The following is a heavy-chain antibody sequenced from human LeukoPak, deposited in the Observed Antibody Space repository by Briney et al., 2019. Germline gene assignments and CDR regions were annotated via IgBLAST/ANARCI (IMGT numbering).Heavy chain of an antibody. J-gene: IGHJ4*02. CDR3: ARDGGNDYGDYERGRIDY. V-gene: IGHV1-69*04. D-gene: IGHD4-17*01. Sequence: ASVKVSCKASGGTFSSYAISWGRQAPGQGLEWMGRIIPILGIANYAQKFQGRVTITADKSTSTAYMELSSLRSEDTAVYYCARDGGNDYGDYERGRIDYWGQGTPVTVSS. CDR2: IIPILGIA. CDR1: GGTFSSYA.